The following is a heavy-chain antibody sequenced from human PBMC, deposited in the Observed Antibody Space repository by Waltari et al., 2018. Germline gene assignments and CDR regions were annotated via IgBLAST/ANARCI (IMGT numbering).Heavy chain of an antibody. CDR1: GFTFSSYS. CDR2: INRSGSYK. Sequence: EVQLVESGGGLVKPGGSLRLSCAASGFTFSSYSMNWVRQAPGKGLEWVSSINRSGSYKSYADSGKGRFTISRDNAKNSLYLQMSSLGAEDTAIYYCASEGIAVAGKGDYWGQGTLVTVSS. J-gene: IGHJ4*02. V-gene: IGHV3-21*06. D-gene: IGHD6-19*01. CDR3: ASEGIAVAGKGDY.